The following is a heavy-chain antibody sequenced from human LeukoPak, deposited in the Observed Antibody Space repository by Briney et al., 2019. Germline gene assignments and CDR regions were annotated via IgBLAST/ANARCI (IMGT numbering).Heavy chain of an antibody. J-gene: IGHJ4*02. Sequence: GGSLRLSCAASGFTFSSYWMHWVRQAPGKGLVWVSRINRDGSTTKYADSVKGRFTISRDNAKNTLYLQMNSLRAEDTAVYYCAREGFVRATDYWGQGTLVTVSS. CDR2: INRDGSTT. CDR1: GFTFSSYW. CDR3: AREGFVRATDY. V-gene: IGHV3-74*01. D-gene: IGHD1-26*01.